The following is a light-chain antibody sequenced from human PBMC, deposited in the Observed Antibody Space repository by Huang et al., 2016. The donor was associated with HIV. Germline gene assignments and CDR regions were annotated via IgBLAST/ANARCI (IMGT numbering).Light chain of an antibody. CDR2: DAS. J-gene: IGKJ1*01. Sequence: DIQMTQSPSSLSASLGDKVTITCQASLDINNYLNWYQQKPGEAPKLLIYDASNLETGFPSRFSGSRSGTHFTFTVSSLQPEDVATYHCQQYDTLPWTFGQGTTVEI. CDR3: QQYDTLPWT. V-gene: IGKV1-33*01. CDR1: LDINNY.